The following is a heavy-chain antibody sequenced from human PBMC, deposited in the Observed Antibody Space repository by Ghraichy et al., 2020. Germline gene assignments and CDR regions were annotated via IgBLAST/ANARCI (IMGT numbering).Heavy chain of an antibody. CDR1: GGSISSSSYY. J-gene: IGHJ4*02. D-gene: IGHD3-22*01. CDR2: IYYSGST. V-gene: IGHV4-39*01. Sequence: SETLSLTCTVSGGSISSSSYYWGWIRQPPGKGLEWIGSIYYSGSTYYNPSLKSRVTISVDTSKNQFSLKLSSVTAADTAVYYCARQSRYYDSSGYLGGFDYWGQGTLVTVSS. CDR3: ARQSRYYDSSGYLGGFDY.